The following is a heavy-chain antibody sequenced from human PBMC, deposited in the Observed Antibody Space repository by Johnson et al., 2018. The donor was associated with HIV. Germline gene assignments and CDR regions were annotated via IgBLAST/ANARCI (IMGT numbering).Heavy chain of an antibody. V-gene: IGHV3-66*01. J-gene: IGHJ3*02. D-gene: IGHD6-19*01. CDR2: IYSGGST. CDR3: AKGLAVAGTVDAFDI. CDR1: GFSVSSNY. Sequence: VQLVESGGGVVQPGGSLRLSCVASGFSVSSNYMSWVRQAPGKGLEWVSVIYSGGSTYYADSVKGRFTISRDNSKNTLYLQMNSLRAEDTAVYYCAKGLAVAGTVDAFDIWGQGTMVTVSS.